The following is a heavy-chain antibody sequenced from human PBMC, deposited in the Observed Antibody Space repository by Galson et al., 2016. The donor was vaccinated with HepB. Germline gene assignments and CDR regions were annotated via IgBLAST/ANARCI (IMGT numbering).Heavy chain of an antibody. Sequence: SVKVSCKASGGTFNTFAFTWMRQAPGQGLEWVGGIIPLFNTPNYAQKLHGRLTINADKATSTGYMELTSLTSEDTAVYYCTTGDSHHLIPRAESWGQGTLITVSS. D-gene: IGHD3-16*01. CDR1: GGTFNTFA. CDR2: IIPLFNTP. V-gene: IGHV1-69*06. CDR3: TTGDSHHLIPRAES. J-gene: IGHJ5*02.